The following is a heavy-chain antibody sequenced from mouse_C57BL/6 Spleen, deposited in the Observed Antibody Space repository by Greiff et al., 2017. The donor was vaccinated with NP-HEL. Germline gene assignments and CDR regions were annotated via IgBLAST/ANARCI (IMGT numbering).Heavy chain of an antibody. CDR3: ARWYYGSSLFDY. Sequence: VKLQESGPELVKPGASVKISCKASGYAFSSSWMNWVKQRPGKGLEWIGRIYPGDGDTNYNGKFKGKATLTADKSSSTAYMKLSSLTSEDSAVYFCARWYYGSSLFDYWGQGTTLTVSS. J-gene: IGHJ2*01. CDR1: GYAFSSSW. D-gene: IGHD1-1*01. CDR2: IYPGDGDT. V-gene: IGHV1-82*01.